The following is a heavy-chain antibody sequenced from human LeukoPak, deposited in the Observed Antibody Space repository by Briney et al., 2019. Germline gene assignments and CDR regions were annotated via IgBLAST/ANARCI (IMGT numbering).Heavy chain of an antibody. D-gene: IGHD2-8*01. Sequence: GGSLRLSCAASGFTFSSYAMSWVRQAPGKGLEWVLTISGSGGSTDYADSVKGRFTISRDNSKNTLYLQMNRLRAEDTAVYYCAKDRGHCTNGVCHNYYYMDVWGKGTTVTVSS. V-gene: IGHV3-23*01. CDR2: ISGSGGST. J-gene: IGHJ6*03. CDR1: GFTFSSYA. CDR3: AKDRGHCTNGVCHNYYYMDV.